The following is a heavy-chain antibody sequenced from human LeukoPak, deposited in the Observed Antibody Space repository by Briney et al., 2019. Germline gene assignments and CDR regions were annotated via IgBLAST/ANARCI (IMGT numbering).Heavy chain of an antibody. D-gene: IGHD3-22*01. CDR2: FDPEDGET. CDR3: ATYYGSSGYYRRPFDY. J-gene: IGHJ4*02. V-gene: IGHV1-24*01. CDR1: GYTLTELS. Sequence: ASVKVSCKVSGYTLTELSMHWVRQAPGKGLEWMGGFDPEDGETIYAQKFQGRVTMTEDTSTDTAYMELSSLRSEDTAVYYCATYYGSSGYYRRPFDYWGQGTLVTVSS.